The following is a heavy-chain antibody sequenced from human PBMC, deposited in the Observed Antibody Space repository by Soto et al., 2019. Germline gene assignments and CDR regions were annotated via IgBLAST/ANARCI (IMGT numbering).Heavy chain of an antibody. CDR1: WYLLTNFW. CDR2: IYAGDSDT. V-gene: IGHV5-51*01. D-gene: IGHD2-21*01. Sequence: GWFLKISCYGSWYLLTNFWIGRVRQRPGKGLDGMGSIYAGDSDTRYSPSFQGQVTISADKSISTAYLQWSSLKASDTAMYYCARRANIFLFDNWGHGTMVTVYS. CDR3: ARRANIFLFDN. J-gene: IGHJ4*01.